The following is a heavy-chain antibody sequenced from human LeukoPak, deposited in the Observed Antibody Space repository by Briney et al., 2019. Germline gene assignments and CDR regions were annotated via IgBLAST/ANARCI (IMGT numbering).Heavy chain of an antibody. CDR3: ARDSPGYCSGGSCYGPDY. J-gene: IGHJ4*02. D-gene: IGHD2-15*01. Sequence: PGGSLRLSCAASGFTFSSYSMNWVRQAPGKGLEWVSSISSSSSYIYYADSVKGRFTISRDNAKNSLYLQMNSLRAEDTAVYYCARDSPGYCSGGSCYGPDYWGQGTLVTVSS. V-gene: IGHV3-21*01. CDR1: GFTFSSYS. CDR2: ISSSSSYI.